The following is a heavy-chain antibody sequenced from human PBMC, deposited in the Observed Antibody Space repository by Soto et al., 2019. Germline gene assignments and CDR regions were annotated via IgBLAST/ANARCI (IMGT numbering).Heavy chain of an antibody. Sequence: QVQLVQSGAEVKKPGSSVKVSCKASGGTFSSYTISWVRQAPGQGLEWMGRIIPILGIANYAQKFQGRVTITADKSTSTAYMELSSLGSEDTAVYYCARGGRGYDFWSGYSTFDYWGQGTLVTVSS. CDR1: GGTFSSYT. CDR2: IIPILGIA. J-gene: IGHJ4*02. V-gene: IGHV1-69*02. CDR3: ARGGRGYDFWSGYSTFDY. D-gene: IGHD3-3*01.